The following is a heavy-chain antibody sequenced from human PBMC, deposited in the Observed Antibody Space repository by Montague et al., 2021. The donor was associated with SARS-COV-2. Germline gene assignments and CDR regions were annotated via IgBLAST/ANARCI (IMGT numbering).Heavy chain of an antibody. D-gene: IGHD6-19*01. CDR3: AWDMQQWLEGAFDS. Sequence: SETLSLTCSVSGGSITTYYWSWVRKPAGQGLERIGRLSTSGSTNYNSYLTRRVTMSLDTSKNQVSLNLSSVTAADTAGYYCAWDMQQWLEGAFDSWGQGTLVTVSS. CDR1: GGSITTYY. V-gene: IGHV4-4*07. CDR2: LSTSGST. J-gene: IGHJ4*01.